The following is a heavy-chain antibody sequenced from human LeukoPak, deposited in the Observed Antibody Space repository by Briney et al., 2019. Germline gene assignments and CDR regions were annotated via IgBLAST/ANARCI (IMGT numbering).Heavy chain of an antibody. D-gene: IGHD2-15*01. CDR2: IWYDGSNK. J-gene: IGHJ4*02. Sequence: GGSLRLSCEASGFTFSSYGMHWVRQAPGKGLEWVALIWYDGSNKYYADSVKGRFTISRDNSKNTLYLQMTSLRAEDTALYYLARVVAPRGSYYFDYWGQGTLVTVSS. CDR3: ARVVAPRGSYYFDY. V-gene: IGHV3-33*01. CDR1: GFTFSSYG.